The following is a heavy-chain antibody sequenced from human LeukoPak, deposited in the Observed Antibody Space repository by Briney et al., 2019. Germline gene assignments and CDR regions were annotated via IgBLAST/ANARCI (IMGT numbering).Heavy chain of an antibody. D-gene: IGHD2-15*01. Sequence: PSETLSLTCTVSGGSISGGEYHWSWIRQPPGKGLEWLGYIYNSATYYNPSLKSRVYISEDTSNNHFSLKVNSVTAADTAVYCASYRVNEGGRGSWGQGTLVTVSS. CDR1: GGSISGGEYH. CDR3: SYRVNEGGRGS. V-gene: IGHV4-30-4*01. CDR2: IYNSAT. J-gene: IGHJ5*02.